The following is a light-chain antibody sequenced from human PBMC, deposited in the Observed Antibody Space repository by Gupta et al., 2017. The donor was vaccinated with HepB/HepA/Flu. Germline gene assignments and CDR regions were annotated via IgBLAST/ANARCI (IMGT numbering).Light chain of an antibody. CDR1: SSNIASNN. CDR3: AVWDDSLSGVL. Sequence: QSVLTQPPSASRTPGQRVTISCSGSSSNIASNNVYWYQQVPGRAPKLLIYRNYQRPSGVPERFSGSKSGTSASLAISGLRSEDEGDYYCAVWDDSLSGVLFGGGTKLTVL. J-gene: IGLJ2*01. CDR2: RNY. V-gene: IGLV1-47*01.